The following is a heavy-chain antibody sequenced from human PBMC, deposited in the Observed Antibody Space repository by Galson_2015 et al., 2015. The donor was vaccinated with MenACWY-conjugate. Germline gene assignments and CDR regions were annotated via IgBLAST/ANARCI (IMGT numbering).Heavy chain of an antibody. CDR3: AKARRGRVVVTAPTDY. Sequence: SLRLSCAASGFTFSSYGMHWVRQAPGKGLEWVAVISYDGSNKYYADSVKGRFTISRDNSKNTLYLQMNSLRAEDTAVYYCAKARRGRVVVTAPTDYWGQGTLVTVSS. CDR1: GFTFSSYG. D-gene: IGHD2-21*02. CDR2: ISYDGSNK. V-gene: IGHV3-30*18. J-gene: IGHJ4*02.